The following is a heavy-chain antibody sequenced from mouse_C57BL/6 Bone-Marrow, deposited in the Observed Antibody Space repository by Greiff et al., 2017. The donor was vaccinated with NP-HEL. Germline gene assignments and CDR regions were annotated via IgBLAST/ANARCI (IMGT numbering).Heavy chain of an antibody. CDR1: GFTFSRYA. CDR2: ISSGGDYI. Sequence: EVKLQESGEGLVKPGGSLKLSCAASGFTFSRYAMSWVRQTPEKRLEWVAYISSGGDYIYYADTVKGRFTISRDNARNTLYLQMSSLKSEDTAMYYCTRVISVLFDYWGKGTTLTVSS. J-gene: IGHJ2*01. CDR3: TRVISVLFDY. V-gene: IGHV5-9-1*02.